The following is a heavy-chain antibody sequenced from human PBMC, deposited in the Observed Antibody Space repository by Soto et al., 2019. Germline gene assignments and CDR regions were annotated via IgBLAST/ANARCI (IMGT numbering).Heavy chain of an antibody. V-gene: IGHV1-69*01. CDR2: IIPIFGTA. CDR3: GGGGGGGFGMVVTALPLNY. Sequence: QVQLVQSGAEVKKPGSSVKVSCKASGGTFSSYAISWVRQAPGQGLEWMGGIIPIFGTANYAQKFQGRVMVPGEESTSHAYREVGGLGSEDTAVYYWGGGGGGGFGMVVTALPLNYWGQGTLVTVSS. CDR1: GGTFSSYA. D-gene: IGHD2-21*02. J-gene: IGHJ4*02.